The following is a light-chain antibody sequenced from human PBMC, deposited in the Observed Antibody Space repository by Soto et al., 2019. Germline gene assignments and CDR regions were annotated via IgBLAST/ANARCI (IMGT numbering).Light chain of an antibody. V-gene: IGLV2-14*01. Sequence: QPVLTQPASVSGSPGQSITISCTGTSSDVGNYNYVSWYQHHPGKAPKLMIYEVSNRPSGVSNRFSGSKSGNTASLTISGLQAEDEADYYCSSYTYSSTPYVFGTGTKLTVL. CDR1: SSDVGNYNY. CDR3: SSYTYSSTPYV. J-gene: IGLJ1*01. CDR2: EVS.